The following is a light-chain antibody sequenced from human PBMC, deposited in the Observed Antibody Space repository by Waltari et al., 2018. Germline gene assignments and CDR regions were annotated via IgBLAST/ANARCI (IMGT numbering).Light chain of an antibody. Sequence: QSVVTQPPSASGTPGQRVTISCSGGSSNIRSNVVQWYQQLPGMAPKVLIYCNNLGPSGVPGRFSGSKSGPSASLGISGLQSDDEAVYYCATWDDSLNGPVFGGGTKLIVL. J-gene: IGLJ3*02. CDR2: CNN. V-gene: IGLV1-44*01. CDR1: SSNIRSNV. CDR3: ATWDDSLNGPV.